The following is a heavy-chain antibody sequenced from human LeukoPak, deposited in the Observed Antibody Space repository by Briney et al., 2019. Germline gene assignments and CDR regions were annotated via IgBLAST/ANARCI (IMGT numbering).Heavy chain of an antibody. Sequence: GASVKVSCKPSGYTFSSYHVHWVRQAPGQGLEWMGMINPSGGHTRYSQKFQGRVTMTRDVSTSTVYMELSSLISEDTAVYYCARDMYGRSSEGNRFDPRGQGTLVTVSS. J-gene: IGHJ5*02. D-gene: IGHD6-6*01. CDR1: GYTFSSYH. CDR2: INPSGGHT. CDR3: ARDMYGRSSEGNRFDP. V-gene: IGHV1-46*01.